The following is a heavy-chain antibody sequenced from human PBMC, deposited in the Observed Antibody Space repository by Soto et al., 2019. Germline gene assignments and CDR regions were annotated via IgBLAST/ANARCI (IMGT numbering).Heavy chain of an antibody. D-gene: IGHD3-10*01. Sequence: STERHMLNVSCSRFSHYTSGASVPWTRPPQGKALEWLALIYWDDDKRYSPSLRSRLTITKDTSKNQVVLTMTNMDPVDTATYFCAHVDYVSGSPGWLDPWGKGTLVTVSS. CDR2: IYWDDDK. V-gene: IGHV2-5*02. J-gene: IGHJ5*02. CDR1: RFSHYTSGAS. CDR3: AHVDYVSGSPGWLDP.